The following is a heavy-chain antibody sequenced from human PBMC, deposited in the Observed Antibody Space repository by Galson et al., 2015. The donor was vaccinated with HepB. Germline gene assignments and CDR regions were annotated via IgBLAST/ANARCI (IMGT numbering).Heavy chain of an antibody. CDR1: GGSISSGGYY. J-gene: IGHJ4*02. CDR2: IYYSGST. CDR3: ARLSGYSYGYLGFLDY. V-gene: IGHV4-31*03. Sequence: TLSLTCTVSGGSISSGGYYWSWIRQHPGKGLEWIGYIYYSGSTYYNPSLKSRVTISVDTSKNQFSLKLSSVTAADTAVYYCARLSGYSYGYLGFLDYWGQGTLVTVSS. D-gene: IGHD5-18*01.